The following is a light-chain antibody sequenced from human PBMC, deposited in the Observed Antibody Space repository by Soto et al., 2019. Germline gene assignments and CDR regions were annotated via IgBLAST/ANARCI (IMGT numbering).Light chain of an antibody. J-gene: IGKJ1*01. CDR1: ESVTTN. CDR3: QQYNAYPWT. CDR2: GAS. V-gene: IGKV3-15*01. Sequence: VMTQSPGTLSVSPGERATLSCRASESVTTNLAWYQQKPGQAPRLLIYGASTRATGVPARFSGSGSGTEFTLTISSLQPEDFATYYCQQYNAYPWTFGQGTKVDVK.